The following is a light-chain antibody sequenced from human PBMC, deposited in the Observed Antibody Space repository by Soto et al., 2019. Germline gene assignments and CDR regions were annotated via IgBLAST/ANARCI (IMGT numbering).Light chain of an antibody. CDR2: GAS. CDR1: QSINNN. V-gene: IGKV3-20*01. Sequence: VMTQSPATLSVSPWERATLPCRASQSINNNLAWYQQKPGQAPRLLIYGASSRATGIPDRFSGSGSGTDFTLTISRLEPEDFAVYYCQQYGSSPWTVGQGTKVDIK. CDR3: QQYGSSPWT. J-gene: IGKJ1*01.